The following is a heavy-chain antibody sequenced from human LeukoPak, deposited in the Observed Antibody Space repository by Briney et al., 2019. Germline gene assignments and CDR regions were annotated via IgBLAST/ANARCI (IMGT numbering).Heavy chain of an antibody. V-gene: IGHV1-18*01. CDR2: ISAYNGNT. CDR3: ARARYYYGSGSLNWFDP. J-gene: IGHJ5*02. D-gene: IGHD3-10*01. CDR1: GYTFTSYG. Sequence: GASVKVSCKASGYTFTSYGISWVRQAPGQGLEWMGWISAYNGNTNYAQKLQGRVTMTTDTSTSTAYMELRSLRSDDTAVYYCARARYYYGSGSLNWFDPWGQGTLVTVSS.